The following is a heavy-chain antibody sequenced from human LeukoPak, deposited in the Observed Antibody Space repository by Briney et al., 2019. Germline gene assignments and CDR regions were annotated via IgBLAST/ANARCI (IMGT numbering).Heavy chain of an antibody. CDR2: ISGGGVTT. D-gene: IGHD5-18*01. J-gene: IGHJ4*02. CDR3: AKRMRDTDYYFDY. Sequence: GGSLRLSCVGSGFTSIAYALTWARQAPGKGLEWVSGISGGGVTTYYADSVKGRFTISRDNSKNTLYLQMNSLRADDTAIYYCAKRMRDTDYYFDYWGQGTLVTVSS. V-gene: IGHV3-23*01. CDR1: GFTSIAYA.